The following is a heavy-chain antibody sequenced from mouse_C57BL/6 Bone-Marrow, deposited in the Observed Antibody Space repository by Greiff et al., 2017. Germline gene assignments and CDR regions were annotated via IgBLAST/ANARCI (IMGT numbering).Heavy chain of an antibody. CDR2: ISSGGSYT. CDR3: ARPGFAWFAY. V-gene: IGHV5-6*01. CDR1: GFTFSSYG. J-gene: IGHJ3*01. Sequence: EVKLMESGGDLVKPGGSLKLSCAASGFTFSSYGMSWVRQTPDKRLEWVATISSGGSYTYYPDSVKGRFTISRDNAKNTLYLQMSSLKSEDTAMYYCARPGFAWFAYWGQGTLVTVSA.